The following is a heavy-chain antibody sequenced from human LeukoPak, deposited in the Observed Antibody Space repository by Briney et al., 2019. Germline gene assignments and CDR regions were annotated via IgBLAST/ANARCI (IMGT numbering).Heavy chain of an antibody. CDR2: IYYTGST. J-gene: IGHJ4*02. CDR1: GGSISSYY. V-gene: IGHV4-59*01. Sequence: RASETLSLTCTVSGGSISSYYWSWFRQSPGTGLEWIGSIYYTGSTNYNPSLKSRVTISVDTSKNQFSLKLSSLTAADTAVYYCARANYFDYWGQGTLVTVSS. CDR3: ARANYFDY.